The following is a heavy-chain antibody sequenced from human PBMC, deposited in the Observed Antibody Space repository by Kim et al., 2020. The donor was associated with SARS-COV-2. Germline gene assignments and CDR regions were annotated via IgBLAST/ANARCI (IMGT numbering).Heavy chain of an antibody. CDR3: ARSFLSSSSSGPADY. CDR1: GFTFSSYA. D-gene: IGHD6-6*01. CDR2: ISYDGSNK. Sequence: GWSLRLSCAASGFTFSSYAMHWVRQAPGKGLEWVAVISYDGSNKYYADSVKGRFTISRDNSKNTLYLQMNSLRAEDTAVYYCARSFLSSSSSGPADYWGQGTLVTVSS. V-gene: IGHV3-30*04. J-gene: IGHJ4*02.